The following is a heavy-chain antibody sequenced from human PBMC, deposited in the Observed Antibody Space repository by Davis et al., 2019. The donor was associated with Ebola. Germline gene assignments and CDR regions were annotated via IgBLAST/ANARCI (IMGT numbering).Heavy chain of an antibody. D-gene: IGHD5-12*01. CDR2: ISSSSYI. CDR1: GFTFSSYS. Sequence: GESLKISCAASGFTFSSYSMNWVRQAPGKGLEWVSSISSSSYIYYADSVRGRFSISRDNTKNSVYLEMTNLRGDDTAVYYCATMDIVIVVGVHATDVWGQGTTVIVSS. V-gene: IGHV3-21*01. CDR3: ATMDIVIVVGVHATDV. J-gene: IGHJ6*02.